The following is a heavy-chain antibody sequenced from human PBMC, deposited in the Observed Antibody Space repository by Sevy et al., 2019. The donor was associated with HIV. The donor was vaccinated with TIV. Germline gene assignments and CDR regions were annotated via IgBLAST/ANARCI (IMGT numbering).Heavy chain of an antibody. CDR1: GFTFSRYS. V-gene: IGHV3-21*01. Sequence: GGSLRLSCTASGFTFSRYSMNWVRQAPGKGLEWVSAITSSSYMFYADSVKGRFTISRDNAKNSLYLQMNSLRAEDTAVYYCAREVGYGGGNWFDPWGQGTLVTVSS. CDR2: ITSSSYM. D-gene: IGHD4-17*01. CDR3: AREVGYGGGNWFDP. J-gene: IGHJ5*02.